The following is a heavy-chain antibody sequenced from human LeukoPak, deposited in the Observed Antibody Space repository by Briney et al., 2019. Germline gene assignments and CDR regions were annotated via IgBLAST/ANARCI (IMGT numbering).Heavy chain of an antibody. V-gene: IGHV1-69*04. Sequence: GASVKVSCKASGGTFSSYAISWVRQAPGQGLEWMGRITPILGIANYAQKFQGRVTITADKSTSTAYMELSSLRSEDTAVYYCAREDRDGYNNYYFDYWGQGTLVTVSS. CDR1: GGTFSSYA. CDR3: AREDRDGYNNYYFDY. J-gene: IGHJ4*02. D-gene: IGHD5-24*01. CDR2: ITPILGIA.